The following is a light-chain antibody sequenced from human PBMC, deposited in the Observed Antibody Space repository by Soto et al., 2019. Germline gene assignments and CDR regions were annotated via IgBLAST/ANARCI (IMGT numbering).Light chain of an antibody. J-gene: IGKJ1*01. Sequence: DIQMTQSPSSLSASVGDRVTITCPASQNIRSYLNWYQQKPGKEPHLLIYATSDLQNGVPSRFSASGSGTDVSLLISDLQPEDSATYYCQQGYSSRWTSGRGTKVEI. CDR1: QNIRSY. CDR2: ATS. CDR3: QQGYSSRWT. V-gene: IGKV1-39*01.